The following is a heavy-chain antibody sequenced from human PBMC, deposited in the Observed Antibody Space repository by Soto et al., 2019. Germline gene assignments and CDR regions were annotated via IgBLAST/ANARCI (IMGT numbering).Heavy chain of an antibody. CDR2: ISSGSSYI. J-gene: IGHJ6*03. V-gene: IGHV3-21*04. D-gene: IGHD1-1*01. CDR1: GFSFSSYS. CDR3: ARPPNWNQRYPHYYYYYMDV. Sequence: TGGSLRLSCAASGFSFSSYSMNWVRQAPGKGLEWVSSISSGSSYIYYADSVKGRFTISRDNAKNSLYLQMNSLRAEDTAVYYCARPPNWNQRYPHYYYYYMDVWGKGTTVTVSS.